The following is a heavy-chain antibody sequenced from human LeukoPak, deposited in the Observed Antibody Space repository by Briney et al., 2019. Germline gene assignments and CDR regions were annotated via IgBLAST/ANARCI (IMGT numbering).Heavy chain of an antibody. V-gene: IGHV1-2*02. CDR1: VYTFTVYY. D-gene: IGHD6-13*01. CDR3: ARAGYSSTWYFFDS. CDR2: INPNSGAT. Sequence: ASVKVSCKASVYTFTVYYIRCVRQAIGQRLQWMAWINPNSGATSSAQRFQGRVTMTRDTSISTTYLELSGLRSDDTAVYFYARAGYSSTWYFFDSWGQGTLVTVSS. J-gene: IGHJ4*02.